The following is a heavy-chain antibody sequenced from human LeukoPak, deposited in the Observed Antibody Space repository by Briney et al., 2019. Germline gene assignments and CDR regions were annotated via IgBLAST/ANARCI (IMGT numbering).Heavy chain of an antibody. V-gene: IGHV3-23*01. CDR3: VSSQGWFDP. CDR2: ISGSGGTT. J-gene: IGHJ5*02. CDR1: GFTFNSYA. Sequence: GGSLRLSCAASGFTFNSYAMSWVRRAPGKGLKWVSGISGSGGTTYYADSAKGRFTISRDNSKNTLYLQMNSLRAEDTAVYYCVSSQGWFDPWGQGTLVIVSS.